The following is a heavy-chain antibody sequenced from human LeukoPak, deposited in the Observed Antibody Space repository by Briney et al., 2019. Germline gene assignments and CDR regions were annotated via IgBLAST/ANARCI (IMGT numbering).Heavy chain of an antibody. D-gene: IGHD2-15*01. Sequence: ASVKVSCKASGYTVTGYYMHWVRQAPGQGLEWMGWINPDSGGTNYAQKFQGRVTMTRDTSIRTAYMELSRLRSDDTAVYYCATGPPLVVVAAPLDYYYYMDVWGKGTTVTVSS. CDR2: INPDSGGT. V-gene: IGHV1-2*02. J-gene: IGHJ6*03. CDR3: ATGPPLVVVAAPLDYYYYMDV. CDR1: GYTVTGYY.